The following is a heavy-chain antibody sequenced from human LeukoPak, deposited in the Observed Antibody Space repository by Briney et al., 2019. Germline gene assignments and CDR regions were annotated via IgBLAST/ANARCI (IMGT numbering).Heavy chain of an antibody. V-gene: IGHV3-21*01. D-gene: IGHD3-3*01. CDR3: AKRFLEWLPPRDYYMDV. J-gene: IGHJ6*03. Sequence: GGPLRLSCAASGFTFSNAWMSWVRQAPGKGLEWVSSISSSSSYIYYADSVKGRFTISRDNAKNSLYLQMNSLRAEDTAVYYCAKRFLEWLPPRDYYMDVWGKGTTVTVSS. CDR1: GFTFSNAW. CDR2: ISSSSSYI.